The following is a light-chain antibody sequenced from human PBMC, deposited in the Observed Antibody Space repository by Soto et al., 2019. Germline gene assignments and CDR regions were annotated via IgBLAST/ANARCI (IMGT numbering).Light chain of an antibody. CDR2: EVT. Sequence: QSALAQPASVPGSPGQSITISCTGTSSDVGGYNYVAWYQQHPGKAPKLIIYEVTNRPSGVSYRFSASKSGNTASLTISGLQSEAEADCYCISYTGKRASYVFGTGIKVT. CDR1: SSDVGGYNY. J-gene: IGLJ1*01. CDR3: ISYTGKRASYV. V-gene: IGLV2-14*01.